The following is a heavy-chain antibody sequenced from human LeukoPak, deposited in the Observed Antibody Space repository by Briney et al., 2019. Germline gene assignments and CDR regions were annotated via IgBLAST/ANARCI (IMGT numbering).Heavy chain of an antibody. CDR2: IIPIFGTA. J-gene: IGHJ6*03. Sequence: ASVKVSCKVSGYTFTDYYMHWVRQAPGQGLEWMGGIIPIFGTANYAQKFQGRVPITPDESTSTAYMELSSRRSEDTAVYYCARVIGVPAAIYPYYYYYYMDVWGKGTTVTVSS. CDR1: GYTFTDYY. D-gene: IGHD2-2*01. V-gene: IGHV1-69*13. CDR3: ARVIGVPAAIYPYYYYYYMDV.